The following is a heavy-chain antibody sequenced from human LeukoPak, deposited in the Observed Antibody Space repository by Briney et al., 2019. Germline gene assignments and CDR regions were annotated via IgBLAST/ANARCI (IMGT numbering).Heavy chain of an antibody. Sequence: PSETLSLTCTVSGGSISSYYWSWIRQPPGKGLEWIGYIYYSGSTNYNPSLKSRVTISVDTSKNQFSLKLSSVTAADTAVYYCARMTWGNWFDPWGQGTLVTVFS. J-gene: IGHJ5*02. CDR1: GGSISSYY. CDR3: ARMTWGNWFDP. CDR2: IYYSGST. D-gene: IGHD7-27*01. V-gene: IGHV4-59*01.